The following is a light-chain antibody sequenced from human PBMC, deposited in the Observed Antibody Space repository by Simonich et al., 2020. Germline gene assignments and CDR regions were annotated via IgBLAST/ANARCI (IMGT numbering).Light chain of an antibody. J-gene: IGKJ1*01. CDR1: QSLLHSNGYNY. CDR3: MQALQTPWT. CDR2: LGS. Sequence: DIVMTQSPLSLPVTPGEPASISCRSSQSLLHSNGYNYLDWYLQKQGQSPQLLSYLGSTRDSGVPDRFSGSGSGTDFTLKISRVEAEDVGVYYCMQALQTPWTFGQGTKVEIK. V-gene: IGKV2-28*01.